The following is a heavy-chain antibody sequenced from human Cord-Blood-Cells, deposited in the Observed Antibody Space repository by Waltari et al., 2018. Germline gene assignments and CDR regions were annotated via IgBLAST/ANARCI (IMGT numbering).Heavy chain of an antibody. CDR1: GFTVSSNY. D-gene: IGHD5-12*01. V-gene: IGHV3-53*01. Sequence: EVQLVESGGGLIQPGGSLRLSCAASGFTVSSNYMSWVRQAPGKVLEWVSVIYSGGSTYYADSVKGRFTISRDNSKNTLYLQMNSLRAEDTALYYCARGYSGYDYAFDIWGQGTMVTVSS. CDR3: ARGYSGYDYAFDI. J-gene: IGHJ3*02. CDR2: IYSGGST.